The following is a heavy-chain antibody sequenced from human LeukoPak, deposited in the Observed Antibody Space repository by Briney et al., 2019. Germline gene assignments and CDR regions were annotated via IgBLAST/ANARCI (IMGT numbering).Heavy chain of an antibody. D-gene: IGHD3-22*01. J-gene: IGHJ4*02. V-gene: IGHV3-7*04. CDR1: GFTLSTYW. Sequence: GGSLRLSCAASGFTLSTYWMSWVRQAPGEGLEWVAIINLDGSEKFYVDSVKGRFTISRDNGKNSLYLQINSLRAEDTAVYYCARGWLSDWGQGTLVTVSS. CDR3: ARGWLSD. CDR2: INLDGSEK.